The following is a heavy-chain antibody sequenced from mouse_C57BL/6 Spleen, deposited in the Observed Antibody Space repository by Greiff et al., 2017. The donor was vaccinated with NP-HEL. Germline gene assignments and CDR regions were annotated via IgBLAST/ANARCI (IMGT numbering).Heavy chain of an antibody. J-gene: IGHJ4*01. D-gene: IGHD5-1*01. CDR3: ARDNPVEYGDAMDY. CDR2: INYDGSST. V-gene: IGHV5-16*01. CDR1: GFTFSDYY. Sequence: EVKLVESEGGLVQPGSSMKLSCTASGFTFSDYYMAWVRQVPEKGLEWVANINYDGSSTYYLDSLKSRFIISRDNAKNILYLQMSSLKSEDTATYYCARDNPVEYGDAMDYWGQGTSVTVSS.